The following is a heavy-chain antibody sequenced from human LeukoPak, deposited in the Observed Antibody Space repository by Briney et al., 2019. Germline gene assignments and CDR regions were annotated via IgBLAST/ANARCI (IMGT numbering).Heavy chain of an antibody. V-gene: IGHV3-30*04. CDR2: ISYDGSNK. Sequence: PGGSLRLSCAASAFAFSSYAMHWVRQAPGKGLEWVAVISYDGSNKYYADSVKGRFTISRDNAKNSLYLQMNSLRAEDTAVYYCAKDQGLYNDWGQGTLVTVSS. CDR3: AKDQGLYND. D-gene: IGHD1-14*01. J-gene: IGHJ4*02. CDR1: AFAFSSYA.